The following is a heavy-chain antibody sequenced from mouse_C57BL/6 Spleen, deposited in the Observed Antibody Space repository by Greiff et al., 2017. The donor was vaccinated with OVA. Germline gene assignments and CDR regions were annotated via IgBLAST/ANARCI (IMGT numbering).Heavy chain of an antibody. V-gene: IGHV1-7*01. J-gene: IGHJ1*03. D-gene: IGHD2-4*01. Sequence: QVQLKQSGAELAKPGASVKLSCKASGYTFTSYWMHWVKQRPGQGLEWIGYINPSSGYTKYNQKFKDKATFTADKSSSTAYMQLSSLTYEDSAVYYCARNYDYWYFDVWGTGTTVTVSS. CDR2: INPSSGYT. CDR1: GYTFTSYW. CDR3: ARNYDYWYFDV.